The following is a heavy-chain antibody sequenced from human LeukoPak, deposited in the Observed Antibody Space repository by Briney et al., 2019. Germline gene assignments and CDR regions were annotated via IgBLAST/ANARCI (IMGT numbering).Heavy chain of an antibody. D-gene: IGHD3-22*01. V-gene: IGHV3-7*01. CDR3: ASSHDSGND. Sequence: GGSLRLSCVASGISFSSYWMAWVRQAPGKGLEWVANIKYDGTHKFYADSVKGRFTISRDNAKNSLFLEMNSLTADDRAVYFCASSHDSGNDWGQGTLVTVSS. J-gene: IGHJ4*02. CDR2: IKYDGTHK. CDR1: GISFSSYW.